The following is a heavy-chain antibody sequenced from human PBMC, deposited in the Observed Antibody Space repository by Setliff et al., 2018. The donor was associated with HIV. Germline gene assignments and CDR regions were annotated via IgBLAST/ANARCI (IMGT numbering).Heavy chain of an antibody. D-gene: IGHD3-22*01. Sequence: SETLSLTCTVSGGSISSGSYYWSWIRQPAGKGLEWIGRIHTSGSTNYNPSLKSRVTISVDTSKNQFSLKLSSVTAADTAVYYCARESPYYYDSSGYYVDYWGQGTLVTVSS. CDR3: ARESPYYYDSSGYYVDY. J-gene: IGHJ4*02. CDR1: GGSISSGSYY. V-gene: IGHV4-61*02. CDR2: IHTSGST.